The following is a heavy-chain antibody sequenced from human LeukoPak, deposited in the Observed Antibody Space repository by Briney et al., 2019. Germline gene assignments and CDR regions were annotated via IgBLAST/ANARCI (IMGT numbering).Heavy chain of an antibody. CDR2: ISAYNGNT. J-gene: IGHJ4*02. Sequence: ASVKVSCKASGYTFTSYGISWVRQAPGQGLEWMGWISAYNGNTNYAQKLQGRVTMTTDTSTRIDYMELRSLRSDNAAVYYCARAHVLLWFGEVYYFDYWGQGTLVTVSS. V-gene: IGHV1-18*01. CDR1: GYTFTSYG. D-gene: IGHD3-10*01. CDR3: ARAHVLLWFGEVYYFDY.